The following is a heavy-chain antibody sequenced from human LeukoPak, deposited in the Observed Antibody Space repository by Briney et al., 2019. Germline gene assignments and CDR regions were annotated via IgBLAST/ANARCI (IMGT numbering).Heavy chain of an antibody. CDR3: ARDRVEEGITIFGVAYYYYMDV. CDR2: IYYSGST. J-gene: IGHJ6*03. Sequence: KPSETLSLTCTVSGGSISSSGYYWGWIRQPPGKGLEWIGSIYYSGSTYYNPSLKSRVTISVDTSKNQFSLKLNFVTAADTAVYYCARDRVEEGITIFGVAYYYYMDVWGKGTTVTVSS. D-gene: IGHD3-3*01. V-gene: IGHV4-39*07. CDR1: GGSISSSGYY.